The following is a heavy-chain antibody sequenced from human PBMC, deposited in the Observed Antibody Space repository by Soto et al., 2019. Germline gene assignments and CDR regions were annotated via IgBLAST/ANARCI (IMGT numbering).Heavy chain of an antibody. CDR3: ATPLHIPLAGPHFDY. V-gene: IGHV1-3*01. CDR2: INAGNGNT. CDR1: GYTFSTYA. D-gene: IGHD6-19*01. J-gene: IGHJ4*02. Sequence: QVQLVQSGAEVKKPGASVKVSCKASGYTFSTYAMHWVRQAPGQSLEWMGWINAGNGNTKYSQKFQGRITITRDTSASTAYMELSSLRSEDTAVYYCATPLHIPLAGPHFDYWGQGTLVTVSS.